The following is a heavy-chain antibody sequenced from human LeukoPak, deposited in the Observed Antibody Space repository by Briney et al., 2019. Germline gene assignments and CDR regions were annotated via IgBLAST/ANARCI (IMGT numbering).Heavy chain of an antibody. CDR2: ISYDGSNK. J-gene: IGHJ3*02. CDR3: ARARGYSYGIDAFDI. Sequence: GRSLRLSCAASGFTFSSYAMHWVRQAPGKGLDWVAVISYDGSNKYYADSVKGRFTISRDNSKNTLYLQMNSLRAEDTAVYYCARARGYSYGIDAFDIWGQGTMVTVSS. D-gene: IGHD5-18*01. V-gene: IGHV3-30*04. CDR1: GFTFSSYA.